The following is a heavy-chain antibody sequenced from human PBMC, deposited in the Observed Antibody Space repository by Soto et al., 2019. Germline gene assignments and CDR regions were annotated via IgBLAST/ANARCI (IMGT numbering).Heavy chain of an antibody. Sequence: ETLSLTCTVSGGSISSYYWSWIRQPPGKGLEWIGYIYYSGSTNYNPSLKSRVTISVDTSKNQFSLKLSSVTAADTAVYYCAREYSSSPLSRNWFDPWGRGTLVTVSS. CDR3: AREYSSSPLSRNWFDP. D-gene: IGHD6-6*01. V-gene: IGHV4-59*01. CDR2: IYYSGST. J-gene: IGHJ5*02. CDR1: GGSISSYY.